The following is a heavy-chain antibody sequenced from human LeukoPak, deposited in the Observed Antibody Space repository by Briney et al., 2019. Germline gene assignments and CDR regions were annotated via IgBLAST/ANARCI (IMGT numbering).Heavy chain of an antibody. CDR1: GGSISSSSYY. CDR2: IYYSGST. Sequence: PSETLSLTCTVSGGSISSSSYYWGWIRQPPGKGLEWIGSIYYSGSTYYNPSLKSRVTISVDTSKNQFSLKLSSVTAADTAMYYCARRDGSGSYSLYYFDYWGQGTLVTVSS. D-gene: IGHD3-10*01. CDR3: ARRDGSGSYSLYYFDY. J-gene: IGHJ4*02. V-gene: IGHV4-39*01.